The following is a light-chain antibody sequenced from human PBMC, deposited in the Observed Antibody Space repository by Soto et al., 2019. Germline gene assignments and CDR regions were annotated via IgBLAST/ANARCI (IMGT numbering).Light chain of an antibody. CDR1: QGISSY. CDR3: QQTYSIPYT. Sequence: ALRMTQSPSSFSASTGDRVTITCRASQGISSYLAWYQQKPGKAPKLLIYAASTLQSGVPSRFSGSGSGTDFTLTISCLQSEDFATYYCQQTYSIPYTFGQGTKLEIK. V-gene: IGKV1-8*01. CDR2: AAS. J-gene: IGKJ2*01.